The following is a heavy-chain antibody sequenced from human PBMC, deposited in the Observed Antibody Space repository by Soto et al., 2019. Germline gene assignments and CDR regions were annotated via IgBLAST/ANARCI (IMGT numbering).Heavy chain of an antibody. CDR1: GDSISRGGYY. V-gene: IGHV4-31*03. Sequence: SETLSLTCTVSGDSISRGGYYWSWIRQHPGKGLEWIGYIYYSGGTHYNPSLKSRATISVDTSKNQFSLKLSSVTAADTAMYYCARGYPRDPAGTRIDDWGQGTLVTVSS. J-gene: IGHJ4*02. CDR3: ARGYPRDPAGTRIDD. D-gene: IGHD6-13*01. CDR2: IYYSGGT.